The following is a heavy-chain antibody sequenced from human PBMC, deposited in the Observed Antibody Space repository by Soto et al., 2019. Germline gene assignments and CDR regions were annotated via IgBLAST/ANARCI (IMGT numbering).Heavy chain of an antibody. Sequence: SETLSLTCTVSGASISSGDYFWSWIRQSPGKGLEWIGYIYDSGSSYYNPSLKSRVTMSVDTSKNQFSLKLRSVTAADTAVYYCAREKGYISGPKNFDYWGQGTLVTVSS. CDR2: IYDSGSS. D-gene: IGHD5-12*01. CDR1: GASISSGDYF. V-gene: IGHV4-30-4*01. CDR3: AREKGYISGPKNFDY. J-gene: IGHJ4*02.